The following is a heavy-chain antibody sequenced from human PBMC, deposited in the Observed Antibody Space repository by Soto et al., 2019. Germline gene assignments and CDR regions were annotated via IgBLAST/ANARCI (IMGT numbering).Heavy chain of an antibody. V-gene: IGHV3-30-3*01. CDR3: ARGAVTTNYYYYGMDV. J-gene: IGHJ6*02. Sequence: QVQLVESGGGVVQPGGSLRLSCAASGFTFSAYAMHWVRRAPVKGLEWVAVISYDGSSQNYADSVKGRFTISRDNSKNTLYLQMNSLRDEDMALYYCARGAVTTNYYYYGMDVWGRGTTVTVSS. CDR2: ISYDGSSQ. CDR1: GFTFSAYA. D-gene: IGHD4-17*01.